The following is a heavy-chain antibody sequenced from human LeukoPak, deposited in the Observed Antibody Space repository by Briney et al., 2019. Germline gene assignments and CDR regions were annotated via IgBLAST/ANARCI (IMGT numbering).Heavy chain of an antibody. Sequence: SETLSLTCTVSGGSISSHYWSWIRQPPGKGLEWIGYIYYSGSTNYNPSLKSRVTISVDTSKNQFSLKLSSVTAADTAVYYCARGGWNYPYYYYYYMDVWGKGTTVTVSS. V-gene: IGHV4-59*11. CDR2: IYYSGST. D-gene: IGHD1-7*01. CDR1: GGSISSHY. CDR3: ARGGWNYPYYYYYYMDV. J-gene: IGHJ6*03.